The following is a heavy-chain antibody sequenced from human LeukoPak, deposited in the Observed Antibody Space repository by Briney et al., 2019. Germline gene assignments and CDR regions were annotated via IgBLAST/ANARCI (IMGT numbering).Heavy chain of an antibody. CDR1: AGSISRYY. CDR3: ARIIRGSFSSLGYMDV. V-gene: IGHV4-59*01. Sequence: SETLSLTCSVSAGSISRYYWGWIRQPPGKRLEWMGQIYSSGSTDYNPSLKSRVSISMDSSENQFSLKLSSPTAADTAVYYCARIIRGSFSSLGYMDVWGKGTTVTVPS. J-gene: IGHJ6*03. D-gene: IGHD3-10*01. CDR2: IYSSGST.